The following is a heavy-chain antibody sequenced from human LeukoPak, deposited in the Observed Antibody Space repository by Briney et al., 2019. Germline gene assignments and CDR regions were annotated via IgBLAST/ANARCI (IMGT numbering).Heavy chain of an antibody. CDR3: ARVTEGGYGSGSPDYYYYMDV. V-gene: IGHV3-30*02. CDR1: GFTFSNYG. J-gene: IGHJ6*03. CDR2: MRYDGGNK. Sequence: GGSLRLSCAASGFTFSNYGMHWVRQAPGKGLEWVAIMRYDGGNKYYADSVKGRFTISRDNSKNTLYLQMNSLRGEDTAVYYCARVTEGGYGSGSPDYYYYMDVWGKGTTVTISS. D-gene: IGHD3-10*01.